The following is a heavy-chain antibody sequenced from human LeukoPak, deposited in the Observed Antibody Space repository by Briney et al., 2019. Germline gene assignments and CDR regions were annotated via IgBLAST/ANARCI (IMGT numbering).Heavy chain of an antibody. CDR1: GYTFTSYG. J-gene: IGHJ5*02. CDR2: ISAYNGNT. V-gene: IGHV1-18*01. D-gene: IGHD3-3*01. Sequence: GASVKVSCKASGYTFTSYGISWVRQAPGQGLEWMGWISAYNGNTNYAQKLQGRVTMTTDTSTSTAYMELRSLRSDDTAVYYCAGEAYYDFWSGYYHNWFDPWGQGTLVTVSS. CDR3: AGEAYYDFWSGYYHNWFDP.